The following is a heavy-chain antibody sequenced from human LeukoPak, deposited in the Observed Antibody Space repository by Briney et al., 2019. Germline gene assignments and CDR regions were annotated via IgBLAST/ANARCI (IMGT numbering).Heavy chain of an antibody. CDR1: DGSISSNNYY. J-gene: IGHJ5*02. Sequence: SETLSLTCTVSDGSISSNNYYWGWIRQPPGKGLEWIGGRFYSGSTYYNPSLKSRVTVSVDTSKNQIFLRLNSVTAADTAVYHCARHLAVAGTNYNWFDRWGQGTQVTVSS. CDR2: RFYSGST. D-gene: IGHD6-19*01. CDR3: ARHLAVAGTNYNWFDR. V-gene: IGHV4-39*01.